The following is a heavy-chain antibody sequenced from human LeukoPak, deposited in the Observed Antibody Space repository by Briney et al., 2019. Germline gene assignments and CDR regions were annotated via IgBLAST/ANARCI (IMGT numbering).Heavy chain of an antibody. D-gene: IGHD6-19*01. CDR2: ISSSSSTI. J-gene: IGHJ4*02. CDR1: GFTFSSYS. V-gene: IGHV3-48*04. Sequence: GGSLRLSCAASGFTFSSYSMNWVRQAPGKGLEWVSYISSSSSTIYYVDSVKGRFTISRDNTKNSLYLKMNSRRVEDTAVYYCAAALAIAVGGTTPGDYWGQGTLVTVSS. CDR3: AAALAIAVGGTTPGDY.